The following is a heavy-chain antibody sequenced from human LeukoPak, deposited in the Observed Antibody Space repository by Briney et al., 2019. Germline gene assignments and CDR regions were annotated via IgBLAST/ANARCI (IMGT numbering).Heavy chain of an antibody. V-gene: IGHV4-59*01. D-gene: IGHD3-22*01. Sequence: PSETLSLTCTVSGGSISSYYWSWIRQPPGKGLEWIGYIYYSGSTNYNPSLKSRVTISVDMSKNQFSLKLSSVTAADTAVYYCARGTYYYDSSGYYLKNYFDYWGQGTLVTVPS. CDR1: GGSISSYY. J-gene: IGHJ4*02. CDR3: ARGTYYYDSSGYYLKNYFDY. CDR2: IYYSGST.